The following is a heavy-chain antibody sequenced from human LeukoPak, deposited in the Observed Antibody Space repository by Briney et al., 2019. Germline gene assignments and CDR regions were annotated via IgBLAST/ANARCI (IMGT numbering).Heavy chain of an antibody. CDR2: INGDGGGV. CDR3: ARDRGGKVDTGAVEY. D-gene: IGHD5-18*01. V-gene: IGHV3-9*01. Sequence: GGSLRLSCVGSKFTFRYYAMHWVRQAPGRGLEWVAGINGDGGGVAYADSVVGRFTISRDYAETSLDLQMNSLKPEDTALYYCARDRGGKVDTGAVEYWGQRTQVAVSS. J-gene: IGHJ4*02. CDR1: KFTFRYYA.